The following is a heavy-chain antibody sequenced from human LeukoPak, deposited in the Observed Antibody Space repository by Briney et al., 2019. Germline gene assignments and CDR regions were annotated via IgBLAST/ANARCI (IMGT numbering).Heavy chain of an antibody. CDR2: IIPIFGTA. D-gene: IGHD2-2*01. Sequence: ASVKVSCKASGGTFSSYAISWVRQAPGQGLEWMGGIIPIFGTANYAQKFQGRVTITADESTSTAYMELSSLRSEDTAVYYCARPRYCSGTSCYYYFDYWGQGTLVTVSS. CDR1: GGTFSSYA. V-gene: IGHV1-69*13. CDR3: ARPRYCSGTSCYYYFDY. J-gene: IGHJ4*02.